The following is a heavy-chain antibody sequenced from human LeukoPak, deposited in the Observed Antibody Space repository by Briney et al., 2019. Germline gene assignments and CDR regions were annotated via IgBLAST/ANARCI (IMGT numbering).Heavy chain of an antibody. Sequence: GSLRLSCAASGFTFSSYSMNWVRQAPGKGLEWVSSISSSSSYIYYADSVKGRFTISRDNSKNTLYLQMGSLRAEDMAVYYCARAKAYFFDYWGQGTLVTVSS. CDR2: ISSSSSYI. CDR3: ARAKAYFFDY. V-gene: IGHV3-21*01. J-gene: IGHJ4*02. CDR1: GFTFSSYS.